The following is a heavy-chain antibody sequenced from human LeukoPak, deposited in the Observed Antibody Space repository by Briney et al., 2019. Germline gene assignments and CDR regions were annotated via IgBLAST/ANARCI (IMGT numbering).Heavy chain of an antibody. D-gene: IGHD6-6*01. J-gene: IGHJ5*02. CDR3: ARHLAARLSWFDP. CDR2: IYTSGST. CDR1: GGSISSYY. V-gene: IGHV4-4*09. Sequence: SGTLSLTCTVSGGSISSYYWSWIRQPPGKGLEWIGYIYTSGSTNYNPSLKSRVTISVDTSKNQFSLKLSSVTAADTAVYYCARHLAARLSWFDPWGQGTLVTVSS.